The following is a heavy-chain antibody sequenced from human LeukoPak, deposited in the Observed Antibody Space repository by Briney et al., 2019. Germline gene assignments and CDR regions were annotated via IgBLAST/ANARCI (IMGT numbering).Heavy chain of an antibody. CDR3: ARVGDDYGGFDI. CDR2: IIPIFGTA. Sequence: SAKVSCKASGGTFSSYAISWVRQAPGQGLEWMGRIIPIFGTANYAQKFQGRVTITTDESTSTAYMELSSLRSEDTAVYYCARVGDDYGGFDIWGQGTMVTVSS. V-gene: IGHV1-69*05. J-gene: IGHJ3*02. CDR1: GGTFSSYA. D-gene: IGHD4-23*01.